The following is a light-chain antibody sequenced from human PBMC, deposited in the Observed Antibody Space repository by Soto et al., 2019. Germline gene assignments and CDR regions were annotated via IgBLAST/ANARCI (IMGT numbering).Light chain of an antibody. Sequence: QSVLTQPASVSASPGQSITISCTGTTSDFGGYNFVSWYQQHPGKAPKLMIYDVSYRPSGVSNRFSGSKSGNTASLTISGFQPEDEADYYCSSYTTTVSLYVFGTGTKVTVL. CDR1: TSDFGGYNF. V-gene: IGLV2-14*03. CDR3: SSYTTTVSLYV. CDR2: DVS. J-gene: IGLJ1*01.